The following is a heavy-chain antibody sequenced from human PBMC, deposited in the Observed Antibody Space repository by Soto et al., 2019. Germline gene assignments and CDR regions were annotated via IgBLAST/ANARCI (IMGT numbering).Heavy chain of an antibody. Sequence: GXSVEASCKASVYTFTNYGISCVRQAPGQGLEWMGWISAYNCNTNYAQKLQGRVTMTTDTATSTAYMELRSLRSDDTAVYSCARADRTITFDHWGQGTLVTVSS. CDR3: ARADRTITFDH. V-gene: IGHV1-18*01. CDR1: VYTFTNYG. J-gene: IGHJ5*02. D-gene: IGHD1-7*01. CDR2: ISAYNCNT.